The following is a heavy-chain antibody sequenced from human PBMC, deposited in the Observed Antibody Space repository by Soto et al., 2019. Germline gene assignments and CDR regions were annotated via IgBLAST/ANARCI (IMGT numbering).Heavy chain of an antibody. CDR1: GFTFSSYG. CDR3: ARENDKLELPSGAFDI. CDR2: IWYDGSNK. D-gene: IGHD1-7*01. Sequence: QVQLVESGGGVVQPGRSLRLSCAASGFTFSSYGMHWVRQAPGKGLEWVAVIWYDGSNKYYADSVKGRFTISRDNSKNTLYLQMNSLRDEDMAVYYCARENDKLELPSGAFDIWGQGTMVTVSS. V-gene: IGHV3-33*01. J-gene: IGHJ3*02.